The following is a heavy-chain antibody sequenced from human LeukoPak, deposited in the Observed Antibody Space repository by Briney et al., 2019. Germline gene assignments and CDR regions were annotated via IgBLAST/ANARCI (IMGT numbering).Heavy chain of an antibody. CDR3: ARGEDFLGGVLDH. J-gene: IGHJ4*02. CDR1: GGSLSGYY. CDR2: INYSGST. D-gene: IGHD3-16*01. V-gene: IGHV4-34*01. Sequence: SETLSLTCAVSGGSLSGYYWSWIRQSPGKGLEWIGEINYSGSTNYNPPLKSRVVFSVDTSKNQFSLKMSSVTAADSAVYYCARGEDFLGGVLDHWGQGSLVTVSS.